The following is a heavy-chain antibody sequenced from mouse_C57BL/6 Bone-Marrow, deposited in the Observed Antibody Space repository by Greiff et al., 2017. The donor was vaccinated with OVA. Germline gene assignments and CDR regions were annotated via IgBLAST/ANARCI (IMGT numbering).Heavy chain of an antibody. CDR1: GYAFSSYW. V-gene: IGHV1-80*01. CDR2: IYPGDGDT. J-gene: IGHJ3*01. Sequence: QVHVKQSGAELVEPGASVKISCKASGYAFSSYWMNWVKQRPGKGLEWIGQIYPGDGDTNYNGKFKGKATLTADKSSSTAYMQLSSLTSEDSAVYVCARSYGYGGAWFAYWGQGTLVTVSA. D-gene: IGHD2-2*01. CDR3: ARSYGYGGAWFAY.